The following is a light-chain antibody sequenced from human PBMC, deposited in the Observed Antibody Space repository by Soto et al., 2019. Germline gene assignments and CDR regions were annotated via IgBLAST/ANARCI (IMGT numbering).Light chain of an antibody. Sequence: DIVMTQSPDSLAVSLGERATINCKSSQSVFYSSNNKNYLAWYQQKPGQPPKLLIYWASTRESGVPDRFSGSGSGTDFTLTISSLQAEDVEVYYCQESYSTPYTFGQGTKLEIK. J-gene: IGKJ2*01. V-gene: IGKV4-1*01. CDR2: WAS. CDR1: QSVFYSSNNKNY. CDR3: QESYSTPYT.